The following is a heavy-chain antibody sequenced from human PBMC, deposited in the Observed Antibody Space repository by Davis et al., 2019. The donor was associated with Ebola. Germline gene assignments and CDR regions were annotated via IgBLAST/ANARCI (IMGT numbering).Heavy chain of an antibody. J-gene: IGHJ3*02. CDR2: IHYGGTT. CDR3: ARHSPASAFDI. Sequence: GSLRLSCTVSSGSISGYYWSWIRQPPGKGLEWIGYIHYGGTTNYNPSLKSRVTISVDTSRNQFSLRLSSVTAADTAVYHCARHSPASAFDIWGQGTMITVSS. CDR1: SGSISGYY. V-gene: IGHV4-59*08.